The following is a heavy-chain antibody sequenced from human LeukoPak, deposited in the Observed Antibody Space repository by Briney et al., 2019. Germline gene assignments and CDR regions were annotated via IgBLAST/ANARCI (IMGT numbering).Heavy chain of an antibody. V-gene: IGHV4-59*08. CDR2: IYYSGST. D-gene: IGHD2-2*01. J-gene: IGHJ6*02. CDR1: GGSISSYY. CDR3: ARHRCSSNCYYYYYGMDV. Sequence: NSSETLSLTCTVSGGSISSYYWSWIRQPPGKGLEWIGYIYYSGSTNYNPSLKSRVTISVDTSKNQFSLKLSSVTAADTAVYYCARHRCSSNCYYYYYGMDVWGQGTTVTVSS.